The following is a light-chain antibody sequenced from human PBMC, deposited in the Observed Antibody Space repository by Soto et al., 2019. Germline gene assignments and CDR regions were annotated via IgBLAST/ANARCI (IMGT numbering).Light chain of an antibody. V-gene: IGKV1-39*01. CDR3: QQTYNTPRT. CDR1: QSINTY. J-gene: IGKJ1*01. CDR2: AAS. Sequence: DIQMTQSPSSLSASVGDRVTIPCQASQSINTYLNWYHQKPGRAPKLLISAASSLQSGVPSRFSGSGSGTDFTLTITSLQPEDFATYYCQQTYNTPRTFGQGTKVDIK.